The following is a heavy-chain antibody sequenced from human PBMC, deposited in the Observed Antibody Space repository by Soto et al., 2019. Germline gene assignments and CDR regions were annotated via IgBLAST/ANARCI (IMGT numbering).Heavy chain of an antibody. J-gene: IGHJ4*02. D-gene: IGHD6-13*01. Sequence: GGSMRLSCAASGFTLSNYAVTWVRQAPGKGLEWVSTISGSGGSTYYADSVKGRFTISRDNSKNTLYLQMNSLRAEDTAVYYSAKDQGSSWYEIDYWGQGTLVTVSS. CDR2: ISGSGGST. CDR1: GFTLSNYA. CDR3: AKDQGSSWYEIDY. V-gene: IGHV3-23*01.